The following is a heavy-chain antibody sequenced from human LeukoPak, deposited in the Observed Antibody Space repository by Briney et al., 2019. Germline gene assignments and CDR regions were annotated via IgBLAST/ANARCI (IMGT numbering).Heavy chain of an antibody. Sequence: GGSLRLSCAVSGFIFNSYAMSWVRQAPGKGLEWVSTIIGTAGNTYYADSVKGRFTISRDDSKNTVYLQMNSLRAEDTAVYSCAKYTSGTYYRGLDQWGQGTLVTVSS. CDR2: IIGTAGNT. V-gene: IGHV3-23*01. J-gene: IGHJ4*02. D-gene: IGHD3-10*01. CDR1: GFIFNSYA. CDR3: AKYTSGTYYRGLDQ.